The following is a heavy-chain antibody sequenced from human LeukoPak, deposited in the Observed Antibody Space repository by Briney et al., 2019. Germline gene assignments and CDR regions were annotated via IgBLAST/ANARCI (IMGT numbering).Heavy chain of an antibody. Sequence: ASVKVSCKASGGTFSSYAISWVRQAPGQGLEWMGRIIPIFGIANYAQKFRGRVTITADKSTSTAYMELSSLRSEDTAVYYCARTDPWGYSGYDPSRSYYYYGMDVWGQGTTVTVSS. CDR3: ARTDPWGYSGYDPSRSYYYYGMDV. CDR2: IIPIFGIA. V-gene: IGHV1-69*04. J-gene: IGHJ6*02. CDR1: GGTFSSYA. D-gene: IGHD5-12*01.